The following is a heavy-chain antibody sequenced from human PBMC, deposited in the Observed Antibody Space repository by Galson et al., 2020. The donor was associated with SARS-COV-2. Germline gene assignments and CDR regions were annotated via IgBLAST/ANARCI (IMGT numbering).Heavy chain of an antibody. CDR2: INPNSGGT. CDR1: GYTFTGYY. V-gene: IGHV1-2*02. J-gene: IGHJ6*02. CDR3: ARVQPDYDILTGYYTRWYYGMDA. Sequence: ASVKVSCKASGYTFTGYYMHWVRQAPGQGLEWMGWINPNSGGTNYAQKFQGRVTMTRDTSISTAYMELSRLRSDDTAVYYCARVQPDYDILTGYYTRWYYGMDAWGQGTTVTVSS. D-gene: IGHD3-9*01.